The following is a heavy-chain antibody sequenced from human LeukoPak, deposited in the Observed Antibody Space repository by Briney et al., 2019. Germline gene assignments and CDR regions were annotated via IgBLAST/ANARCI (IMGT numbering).Heavy chain of an antibody. CDR2: ISSSSSTI. CDR3: AKDIHPSGPRAFDI. J-gene: IGHJ3*02. V-gene: IGHV3-48*04. Sequence: PGGSLRLSCAASGFTFSSYSMNWVRQAPGKGLEWVSYISSSSSTIYYADSVKGRFTIPRDNAKNSLYLQMNSLRAEDTALYYCAKDIHPSGPRAFDIWGQGTMVTVSS. CDR1: GFTFSSYS. D-gene: IGHD2-15*01.